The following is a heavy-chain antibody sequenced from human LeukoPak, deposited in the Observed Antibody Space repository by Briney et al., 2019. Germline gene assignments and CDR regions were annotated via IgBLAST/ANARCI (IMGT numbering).Heavy chain of an antibody. D-gene: IGHD1-26*01. CDR3: ARDIGGCYAGY. V-gene: IGHV3-33*01. CDR2: IWYDGSNK. J-gene: IGHJ4*02. CDR1: GFTFSSYG. Sequence: GGSLRLSCAASGFTFSSYGMHWVRQAPGKGLEWVAVIWYDGSNKYYADSVKGRFTISRDNSKNTLYLQMNILRAEDTAVYYCARDIGGCYAGYWGQGTLVTVSS.